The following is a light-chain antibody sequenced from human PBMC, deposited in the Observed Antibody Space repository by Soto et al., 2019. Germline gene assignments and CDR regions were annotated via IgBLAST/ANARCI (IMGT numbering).Light chain of an antibody. CDR1: QSIFSY. Sequence: DIQLTQSASSLSAFAGDTLTISCGGSQSIFSYAKWYQQKPGRAPRLLMYAAASLESGVPSRLIGSGSGTEFTLTISSLQPEDFATYYCQESYSVLWGTCGQGTKVDI. CDR2: AAA. CDR3: QESYSVLWGT. V-gene: IGKV1-39*01. J-gene: IGKJ1*01.